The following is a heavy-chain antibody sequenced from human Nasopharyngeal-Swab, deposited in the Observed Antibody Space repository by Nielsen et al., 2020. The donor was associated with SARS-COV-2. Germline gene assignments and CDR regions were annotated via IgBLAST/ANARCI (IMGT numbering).Heavy chain of an antibody. V-gene: IGHV3-11*01. Sequence: GESLKISCAASGFTFSDYYMSWIRQAPGKGLEWVSYISSSGSTIYYADSVKGRFTISRDNAKNTLYLQMNSLRAEDTAVYYCAKLAYILTGYPDYWGQGTLVTVSS. D-gene: IGHD3-9*01. J-gene: IGHJ4*02. CDR1: GFTFSDYY. CDR3: AKLAYILTGYPDY. CDR2: ISSSGSTI.